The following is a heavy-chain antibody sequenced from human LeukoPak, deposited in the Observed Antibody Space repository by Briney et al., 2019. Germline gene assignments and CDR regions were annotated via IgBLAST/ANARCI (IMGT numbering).Heavy chain of an antibody. V-gene: IGHV3-53*01. CDR2: IYNGGST. J-gene: IGHJ4*02. CDR3: ATVVPAADYCFDY. Sequence: PGGSLRLSCAASGFTVSSNYMSWGRQAPGKGLEWVSVIYNGGSTYYADSVKGRFTISRDNSKNTLYLQMNSLRAEDTAVYYCATVVPAADYCFDYWGQGTLVTVSS. D-gene: IGHD2-2*01. CDR1: GFTVSSNY.